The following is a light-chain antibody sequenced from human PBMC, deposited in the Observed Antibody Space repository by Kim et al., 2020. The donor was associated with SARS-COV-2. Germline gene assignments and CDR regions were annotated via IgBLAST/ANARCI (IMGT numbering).Light chain of an antibody. Sequence: SASVGDRVTITCRASQSISSYLNWYQQKPGKAPKLLIYAASSLQSGVPSRFSGSGSGTDFTLIISSLQPEDFATYYCQQSYSTPRTFGQGTKLE. CDR1: QSISSY. J-gene: IGKJ2*01. CDR2: AAS. CDR3: QQSYSTPRT. V-gene: IGKV1-39*01.